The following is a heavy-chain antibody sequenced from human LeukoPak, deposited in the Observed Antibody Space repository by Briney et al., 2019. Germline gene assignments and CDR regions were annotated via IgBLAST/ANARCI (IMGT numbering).Heavy chain of an antibody. CDR3: ARGGYCSGGSCYLEEAEGWFDP. CDR1: GYTFTSCY. CDR2: INPSGGST. V-gene: IGHV1-46*01. J-gene: IGHJ5*02. D-gene: IGHD2-15*01. Sequence: ASVKVSCKASGYTFTSCYMHWVRQAPGQGLEWMGIINPSGGSTSYAQRFQGRVTMTRDTSTSTVYMELSSLRSEDTAVYYCARGGYCSGGSCYLEEAEGWFDPWGKGTLVTVSS.